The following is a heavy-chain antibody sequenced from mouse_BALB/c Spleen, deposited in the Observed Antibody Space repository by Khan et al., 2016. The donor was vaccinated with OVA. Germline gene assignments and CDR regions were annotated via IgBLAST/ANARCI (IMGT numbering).Heavy chain of an antibody. CDR3: ARHNYGPFAY. D-gene: IGHD1-1*01. J-gene: IGHJ3*01. Sequence: EVELVESGGDLVKPGGSLKLSCAASGFTFSTYAMSWVRQTPDKRLEWVATINTGGDYIYYPDSVKGRFTISRENAKNTLYLKMSSLRSEDTAMYFCARHNYGPFAYWGQGTLVTVSA. V-gene: IGHV5-6*01. CDR2: INTGGDYI. CDR1: GFTFSTYA.